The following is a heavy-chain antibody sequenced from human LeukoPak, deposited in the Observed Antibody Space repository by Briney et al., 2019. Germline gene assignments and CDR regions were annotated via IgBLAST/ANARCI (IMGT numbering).Heavy chain of an antibody. CDR1: GFTFSSYA. D-gene: IGHD3-22*01. CDR3: ARDPPFTMIVARFDY. CDR2: ISSSSSYI. J-gene: IGHJ4*02. V-gene: IGHV3-21*01. Sequence: PGGSLRLSCAASGFTFSSYAMSWVRQAPGKGLEWVSSISSSSSYIYYADSVKGRFTISRDNAKNSLYLQMNSLRAEDTAVYYCARDPPFTMIVARFDYWGQGTLVTVSS.